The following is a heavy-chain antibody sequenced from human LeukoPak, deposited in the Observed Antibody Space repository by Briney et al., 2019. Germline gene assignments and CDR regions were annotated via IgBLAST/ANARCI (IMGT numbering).Heavy chain of an antibody. CDR3: ARDGYSSSWFFGFDP. Sequence: ASVKVSCKASGYTFTAYYMHWVRQAPGQGLEWMGIINPSGGSTSYAQKFQGRVTMTRDTSTSTVYMELSSLRSEDTAVYYCARDGYSSSWFFGFDPWGQGTLVTVSS. CDR2: INPSGGST. V-gene: IGHV1-46*01. CDR1: GYTFTAYY. D-gene: IGHD6-13*01. J-gene: IGHJ5*02.